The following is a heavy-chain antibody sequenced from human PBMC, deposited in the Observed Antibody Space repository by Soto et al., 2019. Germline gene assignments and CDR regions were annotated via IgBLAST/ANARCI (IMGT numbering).Heavy chain of an antibody. CDR3: ARLWSEREPNFDY. CDR2: IRSKANNYAT. Sequence: EVQLVESGGGLVQPGGSLKLSCAASGYTFSDSAMHWVRQASGKGLEWVGRIRSKANNYATVYGASVRGRFTTSRDDSKNTAYLQMNSLKTEDTAVYYCARLWSEREPNFDYWGQGTLVSVSS. D-gene: IGHD1-26*01. J-gene: IGHJ4*02. CDR1: GYTFSDSA. V-gene: IGHV3-73*02.